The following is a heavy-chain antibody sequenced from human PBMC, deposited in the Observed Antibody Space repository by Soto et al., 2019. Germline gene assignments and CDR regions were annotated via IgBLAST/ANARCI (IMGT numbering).Heavy chain of an antibody. CDR2: IIPILGIA. Sequence: HVQLVQSGAEVKKPGSSVQVSGKASGGTFSSYTISWVRQAPGQGLEWMGRIIPILGIANYAQKFQGRVTITADKTTSTAYMELSSLRSEDTSGYLCASEDYWGQGTLVTVSS. J-gene: IGHJ4*02. CDR1: GGTFSSYT. V-gene: IGHV1-69*02. CDR3: ASEDY.